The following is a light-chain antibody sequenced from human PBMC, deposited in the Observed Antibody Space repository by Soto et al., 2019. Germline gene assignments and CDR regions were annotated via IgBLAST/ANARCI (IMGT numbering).Light chain of an antibody. J-gene: IGKJ1*01. CDR2: GAS. CDR3: QQYGSPWM. Sequence: EIVLTQSPGTLSLSPGERATLSCRASQSVSSSYLAWYQQKPGQAPRLLIYGASSRATGIPDRFSGSGFGTDLTLTISRLEPEDFAVYYCQQYGSPWMFGQGTKVEIK. CDR1: QSVSSSY. V-gene: IGKV3-20*01.